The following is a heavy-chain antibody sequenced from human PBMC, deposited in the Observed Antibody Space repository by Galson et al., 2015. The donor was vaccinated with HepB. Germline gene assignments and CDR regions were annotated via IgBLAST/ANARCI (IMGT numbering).Heavy chain of an antibody. Sequence: SLRLSCAASGFTFSHYGMVWVRQVPGKGLEWMSFISRHGDTKLYADSVKGRFSISRDNSGNTLHLLMNSLSAEDTAIYYCARDRPRTISGVIRPPVWGGMDVWGQGTTVTVSS. CDR3: ARDRPRTISGVIRPPVWGGMDV. CDR1: GFTFSHYG. V-gene: IGHV3-30*03. D-gene: IGHD3-3*01. J-gene: IGHJ6*02. CDR2: ISRHGDTK.